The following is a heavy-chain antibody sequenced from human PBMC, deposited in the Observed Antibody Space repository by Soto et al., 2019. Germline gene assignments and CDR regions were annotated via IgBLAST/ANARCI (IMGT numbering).Heavy chain of an antibody. CDR1: GFSFSSYA. Sequence: DVHLLESGGGLVQPGGSLRLSCAASGFSFSSYAMVWVRQAPGKGLEWVAVISARGGSSYFGDSVKGRFTLSRDNSKNVLSLEMNSLRAEDTAIYFCAKGSIEYSASVDNWGQGTLVVVSS. CDR2: ISARGGSS. CDR3: AKGSIEYSASVDN. D-gene: IGHD5-12*01. V-gene: IGHV3-23*01. J-gene: IGHJ4*02.